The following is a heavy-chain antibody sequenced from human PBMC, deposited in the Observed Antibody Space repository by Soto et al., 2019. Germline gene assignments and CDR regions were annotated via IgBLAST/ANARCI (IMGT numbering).Heavy chain of an antibody. CDR3: AREQIGVAGSTYDY. J-gene: IGHJ4*02. Sequence: QVQLVESGGGVVQPGTSLRLSCAASGFTFSTYGMHWVRQAPGKGLDWVALIWYDGRRTHYAESVKGRFIISRDNSKNTLFLQMNSLRVEDTAVYYCAREQIGVAGSTYDYWGQGTLVTVSS. V-gene: IGHV3-33*01. CDR1: GFTFSTYG. D-gene: IGHD6-19*01. CDR2: IWYDGRRT.